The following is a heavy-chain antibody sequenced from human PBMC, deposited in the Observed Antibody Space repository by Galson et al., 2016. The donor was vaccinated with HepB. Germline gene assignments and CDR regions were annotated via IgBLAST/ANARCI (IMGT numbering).Heavy chain of an antibody. CDR1: GFTFSSYA. Sequence: SLRLSCAASGFTFSSYAMSWVRQAPGKGLEWVSGLSGSGGSTYHADSVRGRFTISRDNSKNTLYLQMNSLRAEDTAVYFCAKEMVRGVFTINWFGTWGQGTLVIVSS. D-gene: IGHD3-10*01. CDR2: LSGSGGST. V-gene: IGHV3-23*01. CDR3: AKEMVRGVFTINWFGT. J-gene: IGHJ5*02.